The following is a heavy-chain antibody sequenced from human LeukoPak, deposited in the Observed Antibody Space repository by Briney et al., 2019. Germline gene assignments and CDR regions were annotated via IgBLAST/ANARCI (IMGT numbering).Heavy chain of an antibody. CDR1: GGSFSGYY. D-gene: IGHD3-10*01. V-gene: IGHV4-34*01. J-gene: IGHJ4*02. CDR2: INHSGST. CDR3: ARAYYGSGSYQVTTPRYYFDY. Sequence: SETLSLTCAVYGGSFSGYYWSWLRQPPGKGLEWIGEINHSGSTNYNPSLKSRVTISVGTSKNQFSLKLSSVTAADTAVYYCARAYYGSGSYQVTTPRYYFDYWGQGTLVTVSS.